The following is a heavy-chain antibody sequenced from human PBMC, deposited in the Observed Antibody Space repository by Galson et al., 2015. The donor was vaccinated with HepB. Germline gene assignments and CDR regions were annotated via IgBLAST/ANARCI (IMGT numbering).Heavy chain of an antibody. Sequence: QSGAEVKKPGESLKISCKSFGYGFSTYWIAWVRQMPGKGLEWVGIIHPSDSDTRYSPSFQGQVAISTDKSISTAYLQWSSLKASDTAMYYCARGGLAAGSGYDAFDIWGQGTMVTVSS. CDR1: GYGFSTYW. CDR2: IHPSDSDT. V-gene: IGHV5-51*01. CDR3: ARGGLAAGSGYDAFDI. D-gene: IGHD3-10*01. J-gene: IGHJ3*02.